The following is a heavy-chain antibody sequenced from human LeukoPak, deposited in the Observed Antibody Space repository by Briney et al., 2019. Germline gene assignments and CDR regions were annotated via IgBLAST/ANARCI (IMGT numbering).Heavy chain of an antibody. D-gene: IGHD3-22*01. Sequence: PGGSLRLSCEVSGFTFSSYGMHWVRQAPGKGLEWVAVIWYDGSDKYYADSVKGRFSISRDNSKNTLYLQMNSLRAEDTAVYYCARELPPVVNFYFDSWGQGTLVTVSS. CDR2: IWYDGSDK. V-gene: IGHV3-33*01. CDR1: GFTFSSYG. J-gene: IGHJ4*02. CDR3: ARELPPVVNFYFDS.